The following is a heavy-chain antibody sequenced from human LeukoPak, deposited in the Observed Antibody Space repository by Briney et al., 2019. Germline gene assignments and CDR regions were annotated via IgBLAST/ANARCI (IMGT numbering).Heavy chain of an antibody. CDR3: AKDRYSYGYRMADY. D-gene: IGHD5-18*01. V-gene: IGHV3-23*01. CDR2: ISGSGGST. CDR1: GFTFSDYY. Sequence: GGSLRLSCAASGFTFSDYYMSWIRQAPGKGLEWVSTISGSGGSTYYADSVKGRFTISRDNSKNTLYLQMNSLRAEDTAVYYCAKDRYSYGYRMADYWGQGTLVTVSS. J-gene: IGHJ4*02.